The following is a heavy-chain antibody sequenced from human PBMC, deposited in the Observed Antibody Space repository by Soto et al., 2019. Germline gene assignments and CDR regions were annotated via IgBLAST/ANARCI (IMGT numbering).Heavy chain of an antibody. V-gene: IGHV3-21*01. CDR1: GFTFSSYS. CDR2: ISSSSSYI. Sequence: PXXSLRLRCAASGFTFSSYSMHWVLQAPGKGLEWVSSISSSSSYIYYADSVKGRFTISRDNAKNSLYLQMNSLRAEDKAVYYCARDQYCSSTSCYVAFDYWGQGTLVTVSS. J-gene: IGHJ4*02. CDR3: ARDQYCSSTSCYVAFDY. D-gene: IGHD2-2*01.